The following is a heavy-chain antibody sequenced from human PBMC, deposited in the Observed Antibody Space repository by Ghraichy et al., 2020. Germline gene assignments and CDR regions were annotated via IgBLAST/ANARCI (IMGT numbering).Heavy chain of an antibody. V-gene: IGHV3-30*04. J-gene: IGHJ4*02. CDR1: GFIFSDYI. CDR3: ARCYFIVPTSRGVDY. D-gene: IGHD5-12*01. Sequence: GESLNISCAASGFIFSDYIMYWVRQAPGKGLEWVAAISHDGSSIYYADSVKGRFTTSRDNSKNTLYLQMSSLRAEDTALYYCARCYFIVPTSRGVDYWGQGTLVTVSS. CDR2: ISHDGSSI.